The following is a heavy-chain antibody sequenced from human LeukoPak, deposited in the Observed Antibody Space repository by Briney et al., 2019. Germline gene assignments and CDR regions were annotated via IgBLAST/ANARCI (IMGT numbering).Heavy chain of an antibody. CDR1: GFTVSSNY. CDR3: ATRYCSGGSCYAFDY. Sequence: GGSLRLSCAASGFTVSSNYVSWVRQAPGKGLEWVSAISGSGGSTYYADSVKGRFTISRDNSKNTLYLQMNSLRAEDTAVYYCATRYCSGGSCYAFDYWGQGTLVNVSS. D-gene: IGHD2-15*01. CDR2: ISGSGGST. J-gene: IGHJ4*02. V-gene: IGHV3-23*01.